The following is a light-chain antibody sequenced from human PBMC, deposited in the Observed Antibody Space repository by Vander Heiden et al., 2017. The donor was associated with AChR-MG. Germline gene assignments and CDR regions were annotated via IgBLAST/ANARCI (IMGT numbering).Light chain of an antibody. J-gene: IGLJ2*01. CDR2: DVS. CDR3: SSYTSSSTLV. CDR1: SSDVGSYNY. Sequence: QSALTQPASVSGSPGQSITIPFTGTSSDVGSYNYVSWFQQHPGKAPKLMIYDVSNRPSGVSNRFSGSKSGNTASLTISGLRAEDEADYYCSSYTSSSTLVFGGGTKLTVL. V-gene: IGLV2-14*03.